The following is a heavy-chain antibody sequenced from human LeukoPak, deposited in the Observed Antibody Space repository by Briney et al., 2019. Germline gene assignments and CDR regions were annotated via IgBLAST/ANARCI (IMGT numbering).Heavy chain of an antibody. Sequence: GGSLRLSCAASGFTLRSQAMNWVRQAPGKGLEWVSYISGSSSTIHYADSVKGRFTISRDNARNALYLQMNGLRVDDTAVYYCARDKRGATGFDYWGQGTLVTVSS. V-gene: IGHV3-48*04. D-gene: IGHD2-15*01. CDR3: ARDKRGATGFDY. CDR2: ISGSSSTI. J-gene: IGHJ4*02. CDR1: GFTLRSQA.